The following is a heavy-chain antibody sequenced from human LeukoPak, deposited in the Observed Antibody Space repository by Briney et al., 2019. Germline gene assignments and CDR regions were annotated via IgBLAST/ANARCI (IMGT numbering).Heavy chain of an antibody. Sequence: PGGSLRLSCAASGFTFSTYWMHWVRQAPGKGLVWVSRIIMDGGNTLYADSVKGRFTISRDNINDTMYLQMDSLRGEDTAVYYCAREWELRGAYYMDVWGKGTTVTVSS. CDR3: AREWELRGAYYMDV. V-gene: IGHV3-74*01. CDR2: IIMDGGNT. J-gene: IGHJ6*03. D-gene: IGHD1-26*01. CDR1: GFTFSTYW.